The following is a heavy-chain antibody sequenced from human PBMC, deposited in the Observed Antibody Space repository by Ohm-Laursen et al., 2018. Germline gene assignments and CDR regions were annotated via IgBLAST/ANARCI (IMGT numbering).Heavy chain of an antibody. CDR3: AKGNPPYYYYAMDV. J-gene: IGHJ6*02. CDR2: INWNSGSI. CDR1: GFTFDDYA. Sequence: SLRLSCAVSGFTFDDYAMHWVRQAPGKGLEWVSGINWNSGSIGYVDSVKGRFTISRDNAKNSLYLQMNSLRAEDTALYYCAKGNPPYYYYAMDVWGQGTTVTVSS. V-gene: IGHV3-9*01.